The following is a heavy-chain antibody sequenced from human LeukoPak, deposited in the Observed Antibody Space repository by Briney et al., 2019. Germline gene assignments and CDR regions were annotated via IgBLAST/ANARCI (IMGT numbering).Heavy chain of an antibody. Sequence: PSGTLSLTCAVSGDSISNTNWRSWVRPPPGKGLEWIGEIHHSGSTNYNPSLKSRVAISVDTSKNQFSLKVTSVTAADSAVYYCAKNAGYGRNWFDPWGQGTLVTVSS. V-gene: IGHV4-4*02. CDR3: AKNAGYGRNWFDP. J-gene: IGHJ5*02. CDR1: GDSISNTNW. D-gene: IGHD5-12*01. CDR2: IHHSGST.